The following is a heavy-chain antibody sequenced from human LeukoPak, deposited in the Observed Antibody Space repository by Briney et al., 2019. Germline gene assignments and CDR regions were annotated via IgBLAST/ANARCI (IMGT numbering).Heavy chain of an antibody. CDR2: INTNTGNP. V-gene: IGHV7-4-1*02. CDR1: GYTFTSYG. D-gene: IGHD2-21*02. CDR3: ARAKCGGDCPTFDY. Sequence: GASVKVSCKASGYTFTSYGISWVRQAPGQGLEWMGWINTNTGNPTYAQGFTGRFVFSLDTSVSTAYLQISSLKAEDTAVYYCARAKCGGDCPTFDYWGQGTLVTVSS. J-gene: IGHJ4*02.